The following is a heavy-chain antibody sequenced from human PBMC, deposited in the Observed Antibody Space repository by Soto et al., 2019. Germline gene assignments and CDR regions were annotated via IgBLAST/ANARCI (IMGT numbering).Heavy chain of an antibody. Sequence: QVQLVESGGGVVQPGRSLRLSCAASGFTFSSYGMHWVRQAPGKGLEWVAVISYDGSNKYYADSVKGRFTISRDNSKNTLYLQMNSLRAEDTAVYYCAKTPYPGREYFDYWGQGTLVTVSS. J-gene: IGHJ4*02. D-gene: IGHD1-26*01. CDR1: GFTFSSYG. V-gene: IGHV3-30*18. CDR3: AKTPYPGREYFDY. CDR2: ISYDGSNK.